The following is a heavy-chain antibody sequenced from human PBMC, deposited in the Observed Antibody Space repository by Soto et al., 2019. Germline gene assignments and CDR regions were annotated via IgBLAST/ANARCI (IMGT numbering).Heavy chain of an antibody. Sequence: QVQLVESGGGVVQPGRSLRLSCAASGFTFSSYGMHWVRQAPGKGLEWVAVISHDGSEKYYGDSVKGRFIISRDNSKNTLYLQVNSLRAEDTAVYYCAKYRYYYDSSGYYFYFDYWGQGTLVTVSS. CDR3: AKYRYYYDSSGYYFYFDY. CDR2: ISHDGSEK. D-gene: IGHD3-22*01. CDR1: GFTFSSYG. J-gene: IGHJ4*02. V-gene: IGHV3-30*18.